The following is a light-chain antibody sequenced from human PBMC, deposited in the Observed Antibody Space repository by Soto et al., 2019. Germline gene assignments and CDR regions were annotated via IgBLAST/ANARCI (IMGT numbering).Light chain of an antibody. CDR1: SSDVGTYNY. J-gene: IGLJ1*01. Sequence: QSALTQPASVSGSPGQSITISCTGTSSDVGTYNYVSWYQQHLGKAPKLMIYEVSNRPSGVSNRFSGSKSGNTASLTIFGLQAEDEAYYYCISYTGSSISYVFGIGTKVTVL. CDR3: ISYTGSSISYV. CDR2: EVS. V-gene: IGLV2-14*01.